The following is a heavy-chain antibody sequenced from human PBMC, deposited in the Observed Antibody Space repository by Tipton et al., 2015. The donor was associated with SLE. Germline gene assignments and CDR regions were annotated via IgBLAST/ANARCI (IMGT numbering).Heavy chain of an antibody. CDR3: AGLTTLYYYYYMDV. CDR2: IYYSGST. J-gene: IGHJ6*03. V-gene: IGHV4-39*01. D-gene: IGHD3-9*01. CDR1: GGSISSSSYY. Sequence: TLSLTCTVSGGSISSSSYYWGWIRQPPGKGLEWIGSIYYSGSTYYNPSLKSRVTISVDTSKNQFSLKLSSVTAADTAVYYCAGLTTLYYYYYMDVWGKGTTVTV.